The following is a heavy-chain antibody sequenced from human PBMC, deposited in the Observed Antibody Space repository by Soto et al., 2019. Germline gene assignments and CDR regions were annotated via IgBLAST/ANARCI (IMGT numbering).Heavy chain of an antibody. Sequence: PGESLKISCKGSGYSFTSYWIAWVRQVPGKGLELMGVIYPGDSDIRYSPSFQGQVTISADKSISTAYLQWSSLKASDSAMYYCARHRDAYCTSGFCYRPNDYWGQGTLVTVSS. D-gene: IGHD2-8*01. CDR2: IYPGDSDI. J-gene: IGHJ4*02. V-gene: IGHV5-51*01. CDR3: ARHRDAYCTSGFCYRPNDY. CDR1: GYSFTSYW.